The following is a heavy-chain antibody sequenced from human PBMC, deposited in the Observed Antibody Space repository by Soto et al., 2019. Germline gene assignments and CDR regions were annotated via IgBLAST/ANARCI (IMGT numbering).Heavy chain of an antibody. V-gene: IGHV3-48*02. CDR2: ICSRSQTI. CDR3: GREDIMETKSFPY. Sequence: EVQLVESGGGLVQPGGSLRLSCGVSGFMFNGYSMNWVRQAPGKGLEWLSYICSRSQTIFYADSVKGRFTISRDNAKNSLYLKKKNRRDNNTVVYFGGREDIMETKSFPYGGRGPRV. J-gene: IGHJ2*01. CDR1: GFMFNGYS. D-gene: IGHD5-12*01.